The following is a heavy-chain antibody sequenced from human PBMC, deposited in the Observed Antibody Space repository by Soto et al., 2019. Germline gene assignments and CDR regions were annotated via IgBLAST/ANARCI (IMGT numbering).Heavy chain of an antibody. V-gene: IGHV6-1*01. CDR1: GDSVSNTSDT. CDR2: TYYRSRWYT. CDR3: TRIVPAASAGRFYGMDV. J-gene: IGHJ6*02. D-gene: IGHD6-13*01. Sequence: SQTLSLTCGISGDSVSNTSDTWNWIRQSPSRGLEWLGRTYYRSRWYTDFALSVKGRITINPDTSKNQFSLQLKSVTPDDTAVYYCTRIVPAASAGRFYGMDVWSRGTTVPVSS.